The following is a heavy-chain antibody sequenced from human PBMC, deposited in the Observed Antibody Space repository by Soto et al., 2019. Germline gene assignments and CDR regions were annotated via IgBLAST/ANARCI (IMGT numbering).Heavy chain of an antibody. CDR1: GFTFSSYW. V-gene: IGHV3-74*01. J-gene: IGHJ4*02. CDR3: ARGTI. Sequence: EVQVVESGGGLVQPGGSLRLSCVVSGFTFSSYWMHWVRQAPGKGLVCVSGINGDGRRTEYADSVKGRFTISRDNAKNMLYLQMDSLRAEDTAVYYCARGTIRGQGTVFTVSS. D-gene: IGHD3-3*01. CDR2: INGDGRRT.